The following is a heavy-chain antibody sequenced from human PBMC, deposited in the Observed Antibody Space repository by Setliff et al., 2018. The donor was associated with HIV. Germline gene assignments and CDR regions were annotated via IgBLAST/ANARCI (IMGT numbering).Heavy chain of an antibody. J-gene: IGHJ4*02. D-gene: IGHD1-26*01. CDR3: AKVMITTTWAFDF. V-gene: IGHV3-23*01. CDR1: GFTFDKAW. CDR2: IGGAYDGNT. Sequence: PGGSLRLSCAASGFTFDKAWMTWVRQAPGKGLEWVSGIGGAYDGNTYHADSVKGRFTIFRENSKNIVYLQMSNLRAEDTALYYCAKVMITTTWAFDFWGKGTPVTVSS.